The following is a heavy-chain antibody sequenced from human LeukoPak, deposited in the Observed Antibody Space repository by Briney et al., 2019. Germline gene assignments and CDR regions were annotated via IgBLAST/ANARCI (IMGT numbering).Heavy chain of an antibody. J-gene: IGHJ5*02. CDR2: ISAYNGNT. CDR3: ARDPPRIAVAGRFDP. D-gene: IGHD6-19*01. V-gene: IGHV1-18*01. Sequence: GASVKVSCKASGYTFTSYGISWVRQAPGQELEWMGWISAYNGNTNYAQKLQGRVTMTTDTSTSTAYMELRSLRSDDTAVYYCARDPPRIAVAGRFDPWGQGTLVTVSS. CDR1: GYTFTSYG.